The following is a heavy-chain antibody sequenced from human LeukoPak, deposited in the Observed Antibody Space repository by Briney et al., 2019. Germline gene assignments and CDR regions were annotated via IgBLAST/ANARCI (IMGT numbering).Heavy chain of an antibody. J-gene: IGHJ6*02. CDR3: AKDRAYYDILTGGDYYYGMDV. CDR1: GFTFSSYA. V-gene: IGHV3-23*01. CDR2: ISGSGGST. D-gene: IGHD3-9*01. Sequence: GGSLRLSCAASGFTFSSYAMSWVRQAPGKGLEWASAISGSGGSTYYADSVKGRFTISRDNSKNTLYLQMNSLRAEDTAVYYCAKDRAYYDILTGGDYYYGMDVWGQGTTVTVSS.